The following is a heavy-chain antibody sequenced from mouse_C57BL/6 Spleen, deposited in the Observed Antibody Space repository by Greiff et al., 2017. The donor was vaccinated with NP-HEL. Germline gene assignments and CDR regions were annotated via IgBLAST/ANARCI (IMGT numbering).Heavy chain of an antibody. CDR3: ARRPSTVVHYYAMDY. J-gene: IGHJ4*01. V-gene: IGHV1-55*01. CDR2: IYPGSGST. Sequence: QVQLQQPGAELVKPGASVKMSCKASGYTFPSYWITWVKQRPGQGLEWIGDIYPGSGSTNYNEKFKSKATLTVDTSSSTAYMQLSSLTSEDSAVYYCARRPSTVVHYYAMDYWGQGTSVTVSS. CDR1: GYTFPSYW. D-gene: IGHD1-1*01.